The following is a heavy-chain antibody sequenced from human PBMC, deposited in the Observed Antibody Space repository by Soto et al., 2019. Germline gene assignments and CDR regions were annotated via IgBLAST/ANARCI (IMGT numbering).Heavy chain of an antibody. CDR2: IKSGGNT. V-gene: IGHV3-66*01. CDR3: VRENYYYGMDV. Sequence: EVQLVESGGGLVQPGGSLRLSCAASGFTVSTDWRYWVRQAPGKGLEWISVIKSGGNTNYADSVEGRFSISRDNSKNTVYLQMNSLRGEDTAVYYCVRENYYYGMDVWGQGTTVTVSS. CDR1: GFTVSTDW. J-gene: IGHJ6*02.